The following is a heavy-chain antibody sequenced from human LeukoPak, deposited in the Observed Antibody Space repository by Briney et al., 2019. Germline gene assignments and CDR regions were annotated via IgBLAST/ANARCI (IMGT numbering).Heavy chain of an antibody. Sequence: ASVKVSCKASGYTFTNFYLHWVRQAPGQGLEWMGIVNPSGGSTSYAQKFQGRVTLTRDTSTSTVYMELSSLRSEDTAVYFCGRDGEWFGESNIDYWGQGTLVTVSS. J-gene: IGHJ4*02. V-gene: IGHV1-46*01. CDR3: GRDGEWFGESNIDY. CDR2: VNPSGGST. CDR1: GYTFTNFY. D-gene: IGHD3-10*01.